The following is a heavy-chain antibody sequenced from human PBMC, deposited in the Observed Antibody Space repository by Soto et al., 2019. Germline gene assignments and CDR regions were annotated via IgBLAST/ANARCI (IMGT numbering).Heavy chain of an antibody. D-gene: IGHD3-16*01. V-gene: IGHV4-4*02. CDR1: GGSISSSDW. CDR2: IFHSGST. Sequence: QVQLQESGPGLVKPSGTLSLTCAVSGGSISSSDWWSWVRQPPGKGLEWIGEIFHSGSTNYNPSLKSRVTISVDKSKNQFSLKLSSVAAADTAMYYCARVPSSWGWFDPWGQGTLVTVSS. J-gene: IGHJ5*02. CDR3: ARVPSSWGWFDP.